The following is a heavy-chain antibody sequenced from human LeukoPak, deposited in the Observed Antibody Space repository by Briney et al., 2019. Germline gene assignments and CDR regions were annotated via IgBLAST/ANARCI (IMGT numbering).Heavy chain of an antibody. J-gene: IGHJ4*02. Sequence: GGSLRLSCAASGFTFSSYAMSWVRQAPGKGLEWVSGIPDSGGGTYYTDSVKGRFTISRDNSKNTLYLQMDSLRGEDAAVYYCVKEVATIGVPVFDYWGQGTLVTVSS. CDR2: IPDSGGGT. CDR1: GFTFSSYA. V-gene: IGHV3-23*01. CDR3: VKEVATIGVPVFDY. D-gene: IGHD2-15*01.